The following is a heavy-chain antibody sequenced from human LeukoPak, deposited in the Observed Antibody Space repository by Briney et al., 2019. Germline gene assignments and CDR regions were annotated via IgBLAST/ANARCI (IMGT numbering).Heavy chain of an antibody. V-gene: IGHV4-39*01. CDR1: GGSTSSSSYY. CDR3: ARGYDSSGHPFEY. Sequence: PSETLSLTCTVAGGSTSSSSYYWGWIRQPPGKGLEWIGSIYYSGSTYYNPSLESRVTISVDTSKNQFSLILTSVIAADTAVYYCARGYDSSGHPFEYWGQGTPVTVSS. CDR2: IYYSGST. D-gene: IGHD3-22*01. J-gene: IGHJ4*02.